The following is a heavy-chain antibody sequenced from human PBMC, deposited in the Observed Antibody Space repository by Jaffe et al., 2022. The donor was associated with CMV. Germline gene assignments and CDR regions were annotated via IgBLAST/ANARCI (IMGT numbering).Heavy chain of an antibody. D-gene: IGHD2-8*01. V-gene: IGHV1-18*04. CDR1: GYTFTSYG. Sequence: QVQLVQSGAEVKKPGASVKVSCKASGYTFTSYGISWVRQAPGQGLEWMGWISAYNGNTNYAQKLQGRVTMTTDTSTSTAYMELRSLRSDDTAVYYCARVPKLMVYAIRLLYYFDYWGQGTLVTVSS. CDR2: ISAYNGNT. CDR3: ARVPKLMVYAIRLLYYFDY. J-gene: IGHJ4*02.